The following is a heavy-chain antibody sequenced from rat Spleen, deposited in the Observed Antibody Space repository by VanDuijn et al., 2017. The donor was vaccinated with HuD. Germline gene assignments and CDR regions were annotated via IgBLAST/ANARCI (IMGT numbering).Heavy chain of an antibody. V-gene: IGHV2-41*01. Sequence: QVQLKESGPGLVQPSQTLSLTCTVVGFSLTTYNVHWVRQPPGKGLEWLGVIWNTGTTRYNPALKSRLSITKDISKSQVFLKMNSLQTEDTATYYCVRVPYYFSGDPNFMDAWGQGVSVTVSS. CDR1: GFSLTTYN. CDR2: IWNTGTT. CDR3: VRVPYYFSGDPNFMDA. J-gene: IGHJ4*01. D-gene: IGHD1-1*01.